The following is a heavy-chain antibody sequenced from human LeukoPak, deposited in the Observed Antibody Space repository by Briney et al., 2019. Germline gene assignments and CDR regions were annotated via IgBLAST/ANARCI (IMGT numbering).Heavy chain of an antibody. J-gene: IGHJ4*02. CDR3: ARGSVVVPAAMVY. V-gene: IGHV4-59*01. CDR1: GGSISSYY. CDR2: IYYSGST. D-gene: IGHD2-2*01. Sequence: PSETLSLTCTVSGGSISSYYWSWIRQPPGKGLEWIGYIYYSGSTNYNPSLKSRVTISVDTSKNQFSLKLSSVTAADTAVYYCARGSVVVPAAMVYWGQGTLVTVS.